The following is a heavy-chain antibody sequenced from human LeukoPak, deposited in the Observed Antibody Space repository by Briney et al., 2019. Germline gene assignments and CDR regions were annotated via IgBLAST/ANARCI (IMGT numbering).Heavy chain of an antibody. CDR3: ASKYYDFWSGYSANNWFDP. D-gene: IGHD3-3*01. CDR1: GGSFSGYY. Sequence: PSETLSLTCAVYGGSFSGYYWSWIHQPPGKGLEWIGEINHSGSTNYNPSLKSRVTISVDTSKNQFSLKLSSVTAADTAVYYCASKYYDFWSGYSANNWFDPWGQGTLVTVSS. CDR2: INHSGST. V-gene: IGHV4-34*01. J-gene: IGHJ5*02.